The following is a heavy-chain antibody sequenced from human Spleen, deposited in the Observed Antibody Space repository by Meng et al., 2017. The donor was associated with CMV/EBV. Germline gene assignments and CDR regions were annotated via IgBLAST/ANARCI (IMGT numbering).Heavy chain of an antibody. V-gene: IGHV1-2*02. CDR1: GYKY. J-gene: IGHJ4*02. Sequence: ASVKVSCKASGYKYMHWVRQAPGQGLEWMGWIHPNTGGTNYAQNFQGRVTMTRDTSIRTVYMELTSLRSDDTAIYYCARDHNWGPDYWGQGTLVTVSS. CDR2: IHPNTGGT. D-gene: IGHD7-27*01. CDR3: ARDHNWGPDY.